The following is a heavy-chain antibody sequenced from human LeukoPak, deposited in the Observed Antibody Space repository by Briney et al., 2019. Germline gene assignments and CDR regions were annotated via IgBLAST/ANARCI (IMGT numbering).Heavy chain of an antibody. CDR3: ASGTSNYYDSSGYSLY. CDR2: ITSSSSYI. Sequence: GGSLRLSCAASGFTFSSYWMHWVRQAPGKGLEWVSSITSSSSYIYYADSVKGRFTISRDNAKNSLYLQMNSLRAEDTAVYYCASGTSNYYDSSGYSLYWGQGTLVTVSS. CDR1: GFTFSSYW. D-gene: IGHD3-22*01. V-gene: IGHV3-21*01. J-gene: IGHJ4*02.